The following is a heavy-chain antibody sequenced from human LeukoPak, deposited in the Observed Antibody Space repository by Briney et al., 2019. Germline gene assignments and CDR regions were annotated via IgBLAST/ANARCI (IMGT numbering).Heavy chain of an antibody. J-gene: IGHJ4*02. CDR2: TSSSDAGT. CDR1: GFTFSIYA. Sequence: PGRSLRLSCAASGFTFSIYAMSWVRQAPGKGLEWVSATSSSDAGTYYAESVRGRFTISRDNAKNTLYLQMNSLRAEDTAVYYCARGEVEMATKTISVFDYWGQGTLVTVSS. D-gene: IGHD5-24*01. V-gene: IGHV3-23*01. CDR3: ARGEVEMATKTISVFDY.